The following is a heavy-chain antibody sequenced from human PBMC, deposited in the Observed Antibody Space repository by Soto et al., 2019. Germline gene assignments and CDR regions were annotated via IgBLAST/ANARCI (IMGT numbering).Heavy chain of an antibody. D-gene: IGHD4-4*01. V-gene: IGHV5-51*01. CDR1: GYSFTSYW. CDR3: ARPTSYDYSNSDFDP. CDR2: IYPGDSDT. Sequence: XESLKISCKGSGYSFTSYWIGWVRQMPGKGLEGMGIIYPGDSDTRYSPSFQGQVTISADKSISTAYLQWSSLKASDTAMYYCARPTSYDYSNSDFDPWGQGTLVTVSS. J-gene: IGHJ5*02.